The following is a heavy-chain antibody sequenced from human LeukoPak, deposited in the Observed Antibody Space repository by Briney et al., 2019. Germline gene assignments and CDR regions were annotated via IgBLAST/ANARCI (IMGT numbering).Heavy chain of an antibody. Sequence: GASVKVSCKASGYTFTGYYMHWVRQAPGQGLEWMGWINPNSGGTNYAQKFQGWVTMTRDTSISTAYMELSRLRSDDTAVYYCARVVGAAAGRNWFDPWGQGTLVTVSS. CDR3: ARVVGAAAGRNWFDP. J-gene: IGHJ5*02. V-gene: IGHV1-2*04. D-gene: IGHD6-13*01. CDR1: GYTFTGYY. CDR2: INPNSGGT.